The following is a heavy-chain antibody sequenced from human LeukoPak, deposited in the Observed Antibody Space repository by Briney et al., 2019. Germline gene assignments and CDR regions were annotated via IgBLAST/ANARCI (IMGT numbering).Heavy chain of an antibody. CDR2: IYTSGST. Sequence: SQTLSLTCTVSGGSISSDSYYWSWIRQPAGKGLEWIGRIYTSGSTNYNPSLKSRVTISVDTSKNQFSLKLSSVTAADTAVYYCARDDGKAAALDYWGQGTLVTVSS. CDR1: GGSISSDSYY. V-gene: IGHV4-61*02. J-gene: IGHJ4*02. D-gene: IGHD6-25*01. CDR3: ARDDGKAAALDY.